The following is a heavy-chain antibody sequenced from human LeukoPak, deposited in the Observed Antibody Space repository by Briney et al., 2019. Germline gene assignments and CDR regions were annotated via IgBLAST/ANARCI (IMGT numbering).Heavy chain of an antibody. CDR3: ARHEGYCISSSCSDTFDI. V-gene: IGHV5-51*01. CDR2: IYHDDSDT. D-gene: IGHD2-2*01. J-gene: IGHJ3*02. CDR1: GYKFPTYW. Sequence: GESLKISCKGSGYKFPTYWIGWVRQMPGKGLEWMGIIYHDDSDTRYSPSFQGLVTISADKSINTAYLQWSSLKASDTAMYYCARHEGYCISSSCSDTFDIWGQGTMVTVSS.